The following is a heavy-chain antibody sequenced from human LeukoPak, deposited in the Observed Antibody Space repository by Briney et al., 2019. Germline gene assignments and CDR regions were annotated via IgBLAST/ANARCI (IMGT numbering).Heavy chain of an antibody. V-gene: IGHV3-21*01. CDR3: SRAIRYYDFWRGYYPDDALVI. CDR2: ISSSSSYI. Sequence: GGSLRLSCAASGFTFSSYRMNWVRQAPGKGLEWVSSISSSSSYIYYADSVKGRFTISRDNAKNSLYLQMNSLRAEDTAVYYCSRAIRYYDFWRGYYPDDALVIWGQGAMVTVSS. J-gene: IGHJ3*02. D-gene: IGHD3-3*01. CDR1: GFTFSSYR.